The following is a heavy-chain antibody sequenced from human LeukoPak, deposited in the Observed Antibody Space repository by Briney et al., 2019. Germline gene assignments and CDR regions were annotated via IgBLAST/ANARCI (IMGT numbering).Heavy chain of an antibody. CDR2: IYYSGST. V-gene: IGHV4-31*03. D-gene: IGHD4-23*01. CDR1: GGSISSGGYY. Sequence: PSETLSLTCTVSGGSISSGGYYWSWICQHPGKGLEWIGYIYYSGSTYYNPSLKSRVTISVDTSKNQFSLKLSSVTAADTAVYYCARCFRRWWGYDYWGQGTLVTVSS. J-gene: IGHJ4*02. CDR3: ARCFRRWWGYDY.